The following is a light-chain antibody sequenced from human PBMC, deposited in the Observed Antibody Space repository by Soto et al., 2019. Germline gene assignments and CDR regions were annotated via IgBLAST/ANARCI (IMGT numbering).Light chain of an antibody. Sequence: EIVMTQSPATLSVSPGERATLSCRAIQSVSSNLAWYQQKPGQAPMLLIYGASTRATGIPATFSGSGSGTECTLTISSLHSEDFAGNYCQQYNNWPPWTFGPGTQVESK. J-gene: IGKJ1*01. V-gene: IGKV3-15*01. CDR1: QSVSSN. CDR2: GAS. CDR3: QQYNNWPPWT.